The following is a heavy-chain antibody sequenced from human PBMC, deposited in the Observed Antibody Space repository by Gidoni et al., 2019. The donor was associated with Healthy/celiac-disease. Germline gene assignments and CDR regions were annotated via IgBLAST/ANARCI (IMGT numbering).Heavy chain of an antibody. J-gene: IGHJ4*02. D-gene: IGHD2-8*01. CDR2: ISYDGSNK. CDR1: GFTFSRYA. CDR3: AREDNDANYFDY. Sequence: QVQLVESGGGVVQPGRSLRLSCAASGFTFSRYAMHWVRQAPGKGLEWVAVISYDGSNKYYADSVKGRFTISRDNSKNTLYLQMNSLRAEDTAVYYCAREDNDANYFDYWGQGTLVTVSS. V-gene: IGHV3-30-3*01.